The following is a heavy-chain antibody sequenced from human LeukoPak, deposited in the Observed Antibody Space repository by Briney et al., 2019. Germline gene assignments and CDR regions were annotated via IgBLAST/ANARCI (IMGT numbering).Heavy chain of an antibody. CDR2: INPNSGGT. J-gene: IGHJ4*02. CDR1: GYTFTGYY. Sequence: ASVKVSCKASGYTFTGYYMHWVRQAPGQGLEWMGWINPNSGGTNYAQKFQGRVTMTRDTSISTAYMALSRLRSDDTAVYYCARESTRSGWYKFLPGYWGQGTLVTVSS. D-gene: IGHD6-19*01. CDR3: ARESTRSGWYKFLPGY. V-gene: IGHV1-2*02.